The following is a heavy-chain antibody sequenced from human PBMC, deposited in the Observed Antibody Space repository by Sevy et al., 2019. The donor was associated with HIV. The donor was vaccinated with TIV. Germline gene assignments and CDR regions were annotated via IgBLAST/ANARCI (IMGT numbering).Heavy chain of an antibody. V-gene: IGHV3-7*01. CDR2: INQDASMN. CDR3: VRAIATVDSF. J-gene: IGHJ4*02. CDR1: GFSLNTYW. D-gene: IGHD6-13*01. Sequence: GGSLRLSCVASGFSLNTYWMLWVRQAPGKGLEWVANINQDASMNYYADSVKGRFTISRDNARNLVSLQMNILRVEDTALYYCVRAIATVDSFWGQGTLVTVSS.